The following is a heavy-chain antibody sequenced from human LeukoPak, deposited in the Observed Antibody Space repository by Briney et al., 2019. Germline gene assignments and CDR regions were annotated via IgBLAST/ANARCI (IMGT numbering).Heavy chain of an antibody. V-gene: IGHV4-38-2*02. J-gene: IGHJ5*02. CDR1: GYSISSGHY. CDR3: ARGSVRNSSSWYNWFDP. CDR2: MYHSGST. Sequence: SETLSLTCTVSGYSISSGHYWGWIRQPPGKGLEWIGSMYHSGSTYYNPPLKSRVTISVDTSKNQFSLKLSSVTAADTAVYYCARGSVRNSSSWYNWFDPWGQGTLVTVSS. D-gene: IGHD6-13*01.